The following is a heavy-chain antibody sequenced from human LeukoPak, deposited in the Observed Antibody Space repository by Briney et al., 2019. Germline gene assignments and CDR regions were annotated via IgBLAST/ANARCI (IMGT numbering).Heavy chain of an antibody. D-gene: IGHD1-14*01. CDR1: GYSFTTYW. CDR2: IYPGDSDT. V-gene: IGHV5-51*01. J-gene: IGHJ4*02. CDR3: SRATTAYNFDY. Sequence: GESLKISCEGSGYSFTTYWIGWVRQMPGKGLEWMGIIYPGDSDTKYSPSFQGQVTISADKSITTAYLQWSSLKASDTAIYYCSRATTAYNFDYWAQGTLVTVSS.